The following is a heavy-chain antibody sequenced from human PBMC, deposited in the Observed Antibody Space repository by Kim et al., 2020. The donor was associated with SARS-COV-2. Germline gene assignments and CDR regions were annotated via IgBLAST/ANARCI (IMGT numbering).Heavy chain of an antibody. J-gene: IGHJ6*03. CDR3: ARLVKDYYYYMDV. Sequence: YSPSFQGQVTISADKSISTAYLQWSSLKASDTAMYYCARLVKDYYYYMDVWGKGTTVTVSS. V-gene: IGHV5-51*01.